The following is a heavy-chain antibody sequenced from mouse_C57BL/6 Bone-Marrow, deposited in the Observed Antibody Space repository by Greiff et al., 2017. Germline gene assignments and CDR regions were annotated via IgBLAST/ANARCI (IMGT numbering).Heavy chain of an antibody. D-gene: IGHD2-1*01. Sequence: VQLQQSGAELVKPGASVKISCKASGYAFSSYWMNWVKQRPGKGLEWIGQIYPGDGDTNYNGKFKGKATLTADKSSSTAYMQLSILTSEDSAFYFCARGGVYYGKELYYFDYWGQGTPLTVSS. CDR1: GYAFSSYW. CDR2: IYPGDGDT. V-gene: IGHV1-80*01. CDR3: ARGGVYYGKELYYFDY. J-gene: IGHJ2*01.